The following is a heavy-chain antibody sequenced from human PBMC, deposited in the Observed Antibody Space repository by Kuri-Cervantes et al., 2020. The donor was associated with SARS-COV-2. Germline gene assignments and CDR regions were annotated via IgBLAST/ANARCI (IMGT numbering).Heavy chain of an antibody. CDR2: ITSTSTYI. J-gene: IGHJ6*02. CDR1: GFTFSSYS. D-gene: IGHD3-16*01. V-gene: IGHV3-21*01. CDR3: ARVLGGGYDMDV. Sequence: GESLKISCAAPGFTFSSYSMNWVRQAPGKGLEWVSSITSTSTYIYYADSLKGRLTISRDNARNSLYLQMNSLRAEDTAVYYCARVLGGGYDMDVWGQGTTVTVSS.